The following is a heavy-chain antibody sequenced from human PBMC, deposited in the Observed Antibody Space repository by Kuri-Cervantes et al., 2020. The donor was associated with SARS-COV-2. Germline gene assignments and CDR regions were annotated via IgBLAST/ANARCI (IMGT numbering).Heavy chain of an antibody. CDR1: GGSFSSDA. CDR3: ARFGDCPGSSRTNCWFDP. CDR2: IIPVLGIA. Sequence: SVKVSCKASGGSFSSDAISWVRQAPGQGLEWMGRIIPVLGIADYAQKFQDRLTITADKSTSTAYMELSSLRSEDTAVYFCARFGDCPGSSRTNCWFDPWGQGTLVTVSS. D-gene: IGHD2-15*01. J-gene: IGHJ5*02. V-gene: IGHV1-69*04.